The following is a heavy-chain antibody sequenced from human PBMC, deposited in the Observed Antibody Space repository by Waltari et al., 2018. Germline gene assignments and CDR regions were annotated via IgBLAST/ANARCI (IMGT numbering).Heavy chain of an antibody. D-gene: IGHD6-19*01. CDR2: IDPAEGET. Sequence: EVELVQSGAEVKKPGATVKISCKASGYTFMDYIMHWVKQAPGKGLEWMGRIDPAEGETVYSEKFQGRVTITADTSTDTAYMVLSSLTSGDTAVYYCATALGDSSSASRPFDFWGQGTMITVSS. J-gene: IGHJ3*01. CDR3: ATALGDSSSASRPFDF. CDR1: GYTFMDYI. V-gene: IGHV1-69-2*01.